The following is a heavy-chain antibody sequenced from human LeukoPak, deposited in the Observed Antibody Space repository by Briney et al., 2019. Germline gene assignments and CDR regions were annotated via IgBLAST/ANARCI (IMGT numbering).Heavy chain of an antibody. V-gene: IGHV3-30*02. CDR2: IRYDGSNK. CDR1: GFTFSSFG. CDR3: ARGDLESTVTTFGY. Sequence: PGGSLRLSCAASGFTFSSFGMHWVRQAPGKGLEWVAFIRYDGSNKYYADSVKGRFTISRDNSKNTLYLQMNSLRGEDTAVYYCARGDLESTVTTFGYWGQGTLVTVSS. J-gene: IGHJ4*02. D-gene: IGHD4-17*01.